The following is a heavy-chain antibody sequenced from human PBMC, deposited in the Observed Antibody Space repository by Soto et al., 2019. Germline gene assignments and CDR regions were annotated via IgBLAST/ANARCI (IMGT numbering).Heavy chain of an antibody. CDR1: GFSFGSYA. D-gene: IGHD3-3*01. CDR2: ISGSDGKT. Sequence: GSLMLSCAASGFSFGSYALSWVRQAPGKGLEWVSTISGSDGKTFYADSVKGRFSISRDTSQSTLYLQMNSLRADDTAMYYCARWSYLDYWGQGTRVTVYS. V-gene: IGHV3-23*01. J-gene: IGHJ4*02. CDR3: ARWSYLDY.